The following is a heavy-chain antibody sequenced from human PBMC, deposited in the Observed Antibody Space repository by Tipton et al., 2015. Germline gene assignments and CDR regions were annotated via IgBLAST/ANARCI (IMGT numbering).Heavy chain of an antibody. J-gene: IGHJ4*02. CDR1: GFSFTTYN. V-gene: IGHV3-21*04. D-gene: IGHD3-10*01. CDR2: ITSSGNFI. Sequence: GSLRLSCATSGFSFTTYNMIWVRQAPGKGLEWVSLITSSGNFIYYADSVKGRFTISRDNAKNSLSLQINSLRAEDTAVYYCARQWSGELQTFDYWGQGALVTVSS. CDR3: ARQWSGELQTFDY.